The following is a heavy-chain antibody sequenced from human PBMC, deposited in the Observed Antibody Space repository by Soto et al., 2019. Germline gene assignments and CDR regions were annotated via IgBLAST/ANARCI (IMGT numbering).Heavy chain of an antibody. V-gene: IGHV5-10-1*01. Sequence: GESLKISCKGSGYSFTSYWISWVRQMPGKGLEWMGRIDPSDSYTNYSPSFQGHVTISADKSISTAYLQWSSLKASDTAMYYCAGPTPYCSGGSRYYYYGMDVWGQGTTVTVS. CDR1: GYSFTSYW. J-gene: IGHJ6*02. CDR3: AGPTPYCSGGSRYYYYGMDV. CDR2: IDPSDSYT. D-gene: IGHD2-15*01.